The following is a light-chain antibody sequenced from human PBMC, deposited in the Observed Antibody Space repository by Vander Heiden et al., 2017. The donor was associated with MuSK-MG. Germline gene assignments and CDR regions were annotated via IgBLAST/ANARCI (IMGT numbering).Light chain of an antibody. CDR3: LQIDSNLLFT. CDR1: QSISSY. V-gene: IGKV1-39*01. Sequence: DNQMTQSPSSLSASVGDRVTITCRASQSISSYLNWYQQRPGKAPKLLIYAASSLQSGVPTRFSGSVCGTDFTLTISSLQPEDFAAYYGLQIDSNLLFTFGPGTKVDIK. CDR2: AAS. J-gene: IGKJ3*01.